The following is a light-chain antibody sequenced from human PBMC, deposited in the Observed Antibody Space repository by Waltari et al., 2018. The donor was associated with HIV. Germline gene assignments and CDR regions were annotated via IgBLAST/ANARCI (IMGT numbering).Light chain of an antibody. CDR1: ALPKQY. J-gene: IGLJ3*02. Sequence: SYELTQPPSVSVSPGQTARITCSGAALPKQYAYWYHQKPGQAPVMGIYKDSERPSGIPERFSGSSSGTTVTLTISGVQAEDEADYYCQSADSSGTYRVFGGGTKLTVL. V-gene: IGLV3-25*03. CDR2: KDS. CDR3: QSADSSGTYRV.